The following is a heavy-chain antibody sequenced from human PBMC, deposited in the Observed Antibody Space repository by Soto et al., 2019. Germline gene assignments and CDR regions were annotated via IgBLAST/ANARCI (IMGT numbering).Heavy chain of an antibody. J-gene: IGHJ4*02. Sequence: RRLSFAASGFSFSNDNMNWIRQAPGKLLEWVSSIISSGSFIYYADSVKGRFTISRDNAKNSLYLQMNSLRAEDTALYYCARVADYYDSSGYLPVVDWGQGTLVTVSS. CDR3: ARVADYYDSSGYLPVVD. CDR2: IISSGSFI. CDR1: GFSFSNDN. D-gene: IGHD3-22*01. V-gene: IGHV3-21*01.